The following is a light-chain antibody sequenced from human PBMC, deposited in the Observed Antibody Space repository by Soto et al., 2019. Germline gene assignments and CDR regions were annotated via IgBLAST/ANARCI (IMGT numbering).Light chain of an antibody. J-gene: IGKJ4*01. CDR3: QQYKNWPLT. CDR2: GAS. V-gene: IGKV3-15*01. Sequence: EIVMTQSPATLSVSPGGRATLSCRASQSVSSNLVCYQQKPGQAPRLLIYGASTRATGFPARFSGSGSGTEFTLTISSLQSEDFAVYYCQQYKNWPLTFGGGTRVEIK. CDR1: QSVSSN.